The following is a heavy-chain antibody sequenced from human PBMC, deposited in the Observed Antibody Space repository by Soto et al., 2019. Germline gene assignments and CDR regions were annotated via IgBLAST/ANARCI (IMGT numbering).Heavy chain of an antibody. J-gene: IGHJ4*02. CDR1: GGSISSSSYY. V-gene: IGHV4-39*01. CDR2: IYYSGST. D-gene: IGHD6-13*01. CDR3: ASLPAGAAAGTKISDY. Sequence: SETLSLTCTVSGGSISSSSYYWGWIRQPPGKGLEWIGSIYYSGSTYYNPSLKSRVTISVDTSKNQFSLKLSSVTAADTAVYNCASLPAGAAAGTKISDYWGQGPLVTVSS.